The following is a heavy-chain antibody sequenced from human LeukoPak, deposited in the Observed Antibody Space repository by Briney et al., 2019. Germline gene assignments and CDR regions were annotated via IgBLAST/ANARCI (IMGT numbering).Heavy chain of an antibody. CDR3: AKGEVLRYFDWLLGGTFDY. V-gene: IGHV3-23*01. D-gene: IGHD3-9*01. Sequence: QTGGSLRLSCAASGFTFSSYGMSWVRQAPGKGLEWVSAISGSGGSTYYADSVKGRFTISRDNSKNTLYLQMNSLRAEDTAVYYCAKGEVLRYFDWLLGGTFDYWDQGTLVTVSS. CDR2: ISGSGGST. J-gene: IGHJ4*02. CDR1: GFTFSSYG.